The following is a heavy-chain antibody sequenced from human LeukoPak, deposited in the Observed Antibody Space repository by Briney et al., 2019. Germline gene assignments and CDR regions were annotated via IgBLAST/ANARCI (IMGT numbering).Heavy chain of an antibody. J-gene: IGHJ4*02. V-gene: IGHV1-69*04. CDR1: GGTFTNYA. D-gene: IGHD3-22*01. Sequence: SVKVSCKASGGTFTNYAFTWVRQAPGQGLEWMGRIIPMFGITNYAQKFQGSVTITADKSSDTTYMELSSLRSEDAAMYYCATGRINHFDSSGYYNFWGQGTLVTVSS. CDR3: ATGRINHFDSSGYYNF. CDR2: IIPMFGIT.